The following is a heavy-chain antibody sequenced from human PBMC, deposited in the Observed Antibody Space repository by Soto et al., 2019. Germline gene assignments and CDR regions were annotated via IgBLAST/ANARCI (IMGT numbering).Heavy chain of an antibody. V-gene: IGHV4-61*01. CDR1: GGSVSSGSYY. Sequence: LSLTCTVSGGSVSSGSYYWSWIRQPPGKGLEWMGYIYYSGSTNYNPSLKSRVTISVDTSKNQFSLKLSSVTAADTAVYYCARVGRLGWFDPWGQGTLVTVSS. D-gene: IGHD1-26*01. CDR2: IYYSGST. J-gene: IGHJ5*02. CDR3: ARVGRLGWFDP.